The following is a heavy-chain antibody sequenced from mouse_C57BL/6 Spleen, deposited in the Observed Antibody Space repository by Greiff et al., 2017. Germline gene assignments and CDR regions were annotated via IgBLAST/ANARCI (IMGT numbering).Heavy chain of an antibody. CDR3: ARGGLDSSGSVYAMDY. CDR1: GYTFTTYP. V-gene: IGHV1-47*01. CDR2: FHPYNDDT. D-gene: IGHD3-2*02. Sequence: VQLQQSGAELVKPGASVKMSCKASGYTFTTYPIEWMKQNHGKSLEWIGNFHPYNDDTKYNEKFKGKATLTVEKSSSTVYLELSRLTSDDSAVYYCARGGLDSSGSVYAMDYWGQGTSVTVSS. J-gene: IGHJ4*01.